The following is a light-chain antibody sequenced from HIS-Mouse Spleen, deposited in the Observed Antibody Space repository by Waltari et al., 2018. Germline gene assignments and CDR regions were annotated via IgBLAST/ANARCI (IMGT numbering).Light chain of an antibody. CDR3: CSYAGSSTYWV. Sequence: QSALTQPASVSGSPGQSITISCTGTSSDVGSYNLVSWYQQPPGKAPKLMIYEGSKRPSGGCNRFYGSKTGNTASLTISGLQAEDEADYYCCSYAGSSTYWVFGGGTKLTVL. CDR2: EGS. V-gene: IGLV2-23*01. J-gene: IGLJ3*02. CDR1: SSDVGSYNL.